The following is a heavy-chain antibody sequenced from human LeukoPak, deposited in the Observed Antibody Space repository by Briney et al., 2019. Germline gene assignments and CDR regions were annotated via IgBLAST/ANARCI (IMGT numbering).Heavy chain of an antibody. CDR2: INHSGST. V-gene: IGHV4-34*01. J-gene: IGHJ4*02. CDR3: ARSAIAVAAQTLDY. D-gene: IGHD6-19*01. Sequence: RTSETLSLTCAVYGGSFSGYYWSWIRQPPGKGLEWIGEINHSGSTNYNPSLKSRITISVDTSKNQFSLKLSSVTAADTAVYYCARSAIAVAAQTLDYWGQGTLVTVSS. CDR1: GGSFSGYY.